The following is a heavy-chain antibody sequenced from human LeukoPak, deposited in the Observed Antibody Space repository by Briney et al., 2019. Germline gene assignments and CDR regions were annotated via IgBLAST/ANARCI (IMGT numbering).Heavy chain of an antibody. CDR1: GLTVSSNY. D-gene: IGHD3-22*01. V-gene: IGHV3-53*01. CDR3: ARELDSSGYFDY. CDR2: IYSGGST. J-gene: IGHJ4*02. Sequence: PGGSLRLSCAASGLTVSSNYMSWVRQAPGRGLEWVSVIYSGGSTYYADSVKGRFTNSGDNSRNTLYLQMNSLRAEDTAVYYCARELDSSGYFDYWGQGTLVTVSS.